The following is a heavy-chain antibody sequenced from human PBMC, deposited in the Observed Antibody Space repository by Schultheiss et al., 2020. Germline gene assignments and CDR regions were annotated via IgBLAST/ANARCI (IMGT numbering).Heavy chain of an antibody. J-gene: IGHJ4*02. CDR1: GFTFSSYW. V-gene: IGHV3-74*01. CDR3: ARDTLSLEYDSSGYYY. D-gene: IGHD3-22*01. CDR2: INSDGSST. Sequence: GGSLRLSCAASGFTFSSYWMHWVRQAPGKGLVWVSRINSDGSSTSYADSVKGRFTIPRDNAKNTLYLQMNSLRAEDTAVYYCARDTLSLEYDSSGYYYWGQGALVIVSS.